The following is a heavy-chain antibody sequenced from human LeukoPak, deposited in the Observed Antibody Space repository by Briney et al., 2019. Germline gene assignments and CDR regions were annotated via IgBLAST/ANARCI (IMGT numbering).Heavy chain of an antibody. D-gene: IGHD2-2*01. V-gene: IGHV4-39*01. CDR2: IYYSGRT. CDR3: ARSQATAMVSDY. J-gene: IGHJ4*02. Sequence: SETLSLTCTVSGGSLNISSYYWGWIRQPPGKGLEWIGSIYYSGRTYYNPSLKIRVTIFVDTSKNQFSLKLNSVTAADTAVYYCARSQATAMVSDYWGQGTMVTVSS. CDR1: GGSLNISSYY.